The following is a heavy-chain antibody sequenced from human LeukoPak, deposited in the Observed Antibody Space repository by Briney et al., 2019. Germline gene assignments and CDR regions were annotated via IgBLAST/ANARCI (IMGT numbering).Heavy chain of an antibody. Sequence: GESLKISCKGSGYNFSNFWIAWVRQMPGKGLEWMGIIYPGDSETRYSPSFQGQVTISADKSISTAYLQWSSLKASDTAMYYCARLAPAAGNLHDYWGQGTLVTVSS. V-gene: IGHV5-51*01. CDR2: IYPGDSET. CDR3: ARLAPAAGNLHDY. D-gene: IGHD6-13*01. J-gene: IGHJ4*02. CDR1: GYNFSNFW.